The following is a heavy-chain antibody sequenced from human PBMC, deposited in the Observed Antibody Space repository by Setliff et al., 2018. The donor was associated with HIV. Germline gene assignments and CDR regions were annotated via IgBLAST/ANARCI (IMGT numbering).Heavy chain of an antibody. CDR3: AREGSHSHSWYNWFGP. V-gene: IGHV4-61*02. Sequence: TLSLTCPVSGASISSGNYFWTWIRQPAGQRLEWIGRISTGGHTDYNPSLKSRLSISADTSRNHFSLQLTSVAATDTAIYYCAREGSHSHSWYNWFGPWGPGTRVTVSS. CDR1: GASISSGNYF. J-gene: IGHJ5*02. CDR2: ISTGGHT. D-gene: IGHD6-13*01.